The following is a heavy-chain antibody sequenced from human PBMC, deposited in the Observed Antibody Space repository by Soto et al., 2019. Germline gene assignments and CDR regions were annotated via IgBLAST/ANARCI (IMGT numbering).Heavy chain of an antibody. Sequence: QVQLVESGGGVVQPGRSLRLSCAASGFTFSSYGMHWVRQAPGKGLKWVAVISYDGSNNYYGDSVKGRFTISRDDSKKTLYLQMNSLRPEDTAVYHCARDGQWELLSWYFDYWGQGTLVTVSS. D-gene: IGHD1-26*01. CDR3: ARDGQWELLSWYFDY. CDR2: ISYDGSNN. V-gene: IGHV3-30*03. CDR1: GFTFSSYG. J-gene: IGHJ4*02.